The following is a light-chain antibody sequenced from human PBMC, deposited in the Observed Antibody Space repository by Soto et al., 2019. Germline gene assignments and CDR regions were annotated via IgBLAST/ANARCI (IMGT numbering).Light chain of an antibody. CDR1: QDIGKS. Sequence: DIQMTQSPSSLSASVGDRVTITCRASQDIGKSLAWYQQRPGKVPKPLIYAASTLHSGVPSRFSGGGSGTHFTLTISKLQPEDVATYYCQMYVTPPETFGQGTKVEIK. CDR2: AAS. J-gene: IGKJ1*01. V-gene: IGKV1-27*01. CDR3: QMYVTPPET.